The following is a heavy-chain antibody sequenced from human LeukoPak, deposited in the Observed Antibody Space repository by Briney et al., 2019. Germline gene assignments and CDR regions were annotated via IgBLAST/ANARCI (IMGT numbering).Heavy chain of an antibody. D-gene: IGHD1-20*01. J-gene: IGHJ3*02. CDR1: GGSFSGYY. CDR2: INHSGST. CDR3: ARDNWNGPSDAFDI. Sequence: SETLSLTCAVYGGSFSGYYWSWIRQPPGKGLEWSGEINHSGSTNYNPSLKSRVTISVDKSKNQFSLKLSSVTAADTAVYYCARDNWNGPSDAFDIWGQGTMVTVSS. V-gene: IGHV4-34*01.